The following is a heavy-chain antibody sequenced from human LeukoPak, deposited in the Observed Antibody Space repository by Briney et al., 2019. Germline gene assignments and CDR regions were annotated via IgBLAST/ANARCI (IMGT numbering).Heavy chain of an antibody. CDR1: GFTFTDYY. CDR2: IYYSGST. V-gene: IGHV4-38-2*01. J-gene: IGHJ2*01. Sequence: PGGSLRLSCAASGFTFTDYYMGWIRQPPGKGLEWIGSIYYSGSTYYNPSLKSRVTISVDTSKNQFSLKLSSVTAADTAVYYCARGEAAAAADWYFDLWGRGTLVTVSS. CDR3: ARGEAAAAADWYFDL. D-gene: IGHD6-13*01.